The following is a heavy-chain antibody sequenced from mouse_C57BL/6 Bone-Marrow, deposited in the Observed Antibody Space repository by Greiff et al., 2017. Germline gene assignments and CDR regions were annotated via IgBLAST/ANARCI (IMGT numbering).Heavy chain of an antibody. CDR1: GFTFSSYA. Sequence: EVKLMESGGGLVKPGGSLKLSCAASGFTFSSYAMSWVRQTPAKRPEWVATISDGGSYTYYPDNVQGRFTISSDNSKNNLYRQMSHLKSEDTARYYCARALWHWYFDFWGTGTTVTVSS. V-gene: IGHV5-4*03. CDR2: ISDGGSYT. D-gene: IGHD1-1*02. J-gene: IGHJ1*03. CDR3: ARALWHWYFDF.